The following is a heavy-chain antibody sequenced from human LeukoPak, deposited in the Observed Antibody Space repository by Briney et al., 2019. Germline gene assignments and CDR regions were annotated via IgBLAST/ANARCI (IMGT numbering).Heavy chain of an antibody. CDR1: GGTFSSYA. Sequence: ASVKVSCKASGGTFSSYAISWVRQAPGQGLEWMGGIIPIFGTANYAQKFQGRVTITADESTSTAYMELSSLRSEDTAVYYCARDAYYDSSGHYYPYYYYGMDVWAKGPRSPSP. D-gene: IGHD3-22*01. CDR2: IIPIFGTA. J-gene: IGHJ6*02. CDR3: ARDAYYDSSGHYYPYYYYGMDV. V-gene: IGHV1-69*13.